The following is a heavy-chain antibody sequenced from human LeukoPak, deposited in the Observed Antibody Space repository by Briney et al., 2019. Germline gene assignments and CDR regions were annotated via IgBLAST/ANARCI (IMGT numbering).Heavy chain of an antibody. CDR3: AREHDYSNFGLLYNWFDP. D-gene: IGHD4-11*01. J-gene: IGHJ5*02. CDR2: MNSNNGDT. Sequence: ASVKVSCKTSGYTFTSYDINWVRQATGQGLEWMGWMNSNNGDTGYAQKFQGRVTMTRNTSISTAYMELSSLRSEDTAVYYCAREHDYSNFGLLYNWFDPWGQGALVTVSS. V-gene: IGHV1-8*01. CDR1: GYTFTSYD.